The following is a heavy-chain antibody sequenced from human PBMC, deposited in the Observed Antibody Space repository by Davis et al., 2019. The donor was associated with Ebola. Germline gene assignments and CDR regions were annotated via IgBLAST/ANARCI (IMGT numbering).Heavy chain of an antibody. V-gene: IGHV3-7*01. J-gene: IGHJ4*02. D-gene: IGHD5-24*01. Sequence: GESLKISCAASGFVFRNYVMSWVRQAPGKGLEWVANIKQDGSEKYYVDSVKGRFTISRDNAKNSLYLQMNSLRAEDTAVYYCARWLQTRGQGTLVTVSS. CDR1: GFVFRNYV. CDR2: IKQDGSEK. CDR3: ARWLQT.